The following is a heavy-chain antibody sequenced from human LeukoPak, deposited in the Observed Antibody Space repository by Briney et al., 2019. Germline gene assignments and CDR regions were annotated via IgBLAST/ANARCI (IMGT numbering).Heavy chain of an antibody. CDR2: IIPILGIA. V-gene: IGHV1-69*04. Sequence: SVKVSCKASGGTFSSYAISWVRQAPGQGLEWVGRIIPILGIANYAQKFQGRVTITADKSTSTAYMELSSLRSEDTAVYYCASLYYYDSSGYYGPGDYWGQGTLVTVSS. CDR3: ASLYYYDSSGYYGPGDY. J-gene: IGHJ4*02. D-gene: IGHD3-22*01. CDR1: GGTFSSYA.